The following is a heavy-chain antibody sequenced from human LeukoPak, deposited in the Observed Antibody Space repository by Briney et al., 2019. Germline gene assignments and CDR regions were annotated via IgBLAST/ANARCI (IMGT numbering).Heavy chain of an antibody. V-gene: IGHV4-31*03. J-gene: IGHJ4*02. CDR2: IFYRGST. D-gene: IGHD3-22*01. Sequence: SETLSLTCTVSGDSISSSGFYWNWIRQHPGKGLEWIWYIFYRGSTYYNPSLKSRVAMSVDTSKNQFSLKLSSVTAADTAVYYCARDSSGYFAFEYWGQGILVTVSS. CDR1: GDSISSSGFY. CDR3: ARDSSGYFAFEY.